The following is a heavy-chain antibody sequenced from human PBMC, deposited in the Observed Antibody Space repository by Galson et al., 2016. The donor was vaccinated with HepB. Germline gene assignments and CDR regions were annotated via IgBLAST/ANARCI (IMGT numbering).Heavy chain of an antibody. J-gene: IGHJ4*02. CDR2: IYPGDSDT. CDR1: GYSFTTYW. CDR3: ARTVSIAAAGGADY. Sequence: SGAEVKKPGESLKISCKGSGYSFTTYWIGWVRQMPGKGLEWMGMIYPGDSDTRYSPSFQGQITISADQSINPAYLQWSSLKASDTAMYYCARTVSIAAAGGADYWGQGTLVTVSS. D-gene: IGHD6-13*01. V-gene: IGHV5-51*01.